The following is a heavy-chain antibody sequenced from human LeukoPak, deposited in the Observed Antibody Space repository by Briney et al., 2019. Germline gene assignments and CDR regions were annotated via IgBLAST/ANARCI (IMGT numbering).Heavy chain of an antibody. D-gene: IGHD3-22*01. J-gene: IGHJ3*02. CDR1: GFTFSSYS. CDR3: ARGSTYYYDSSGYYPDAFDI. CDR2: ISSSSSYI. Sequence: GGSLRLSCAASGFTFSSYSMNCVRQAPGKGLEWVSTISSSSSYIYYADSVKGRFTITRDNAKNSLYLQMNSLRAEDTAVYYCARGSTYYYDSSGYYPDAFDIWGQGTMVTVSS. V-gene: IGHV3-21*01.